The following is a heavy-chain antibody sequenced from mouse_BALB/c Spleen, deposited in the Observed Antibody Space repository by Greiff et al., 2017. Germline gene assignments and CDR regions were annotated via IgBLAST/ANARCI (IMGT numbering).Heavy chain of an antibody. V-gene: IGHV5-17*02. CDR2: ISSGSSTI. Sequence: EVMLVESGGGLVQPGGSRKLSCAASGFTFSSFGMHWVRQAPEKGLECVAYISSGSSTIYYADTVKGRFTISRDNPKNTLFLQMTSLRSEDTAMYYCAREDVGYWGQGTTLTVSS. CDR1: GFTFSSFG. J-gene: IGHJ2*01. CDR3: AREDVGY.